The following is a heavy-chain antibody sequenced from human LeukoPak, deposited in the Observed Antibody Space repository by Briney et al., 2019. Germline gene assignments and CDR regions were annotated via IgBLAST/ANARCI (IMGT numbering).Heavy chain of an antibody. CDR1: GFTFYNYA. Sequence: GGSLRLSCAASGFTFYNYAMHWVRQAPGRGLEWVAIISYDGSNEHHADSVKGRFTISRDNAKNTLYLQMNSLSPVDTAVYCCARDYGPERRVGAASYYLDYWGQGTLVTVSS. D-gene: IGHD1-26*01. CDR2: ISYDGSNE. J-gene: IGHJ4*02. V-gene: IGHV3-30*03. CDR3: ARDYGPERRVGAASYYLDY.